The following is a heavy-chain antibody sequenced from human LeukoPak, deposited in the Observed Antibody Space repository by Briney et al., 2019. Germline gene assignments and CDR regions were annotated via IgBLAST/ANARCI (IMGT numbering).Heavy chain of an antibody. CDR1: GFTFSSYW. CDR2: IKQDGSEK. Sequence: GGSLRLSCAASGFTFSSYWMSWVRQAPGKGLEWVANIKQDGSEKYYVDSVKGRFTISRDNAKNSLYLQMNSLRAEDTAVYYCARDSTMVRGVIPFDYWGQGTLVTVSS. D-gene: IGHD3-10*01. V-gene: IGHV3-7*01. CDR3: ARDSTMVRGVIPFDY. J-gene: IGHJ4*02.